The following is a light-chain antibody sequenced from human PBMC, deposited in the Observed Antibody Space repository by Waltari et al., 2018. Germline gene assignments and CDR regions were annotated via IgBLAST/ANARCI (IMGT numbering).Light chain of an antibody. CDR1: SSDVGGYNY. CDR2: EVS. V-gene: IGLV2-14*01. CDR3: SSYTSSSTVV. Sequence: QSALTQPASVSGPPGQSITISCTGTSSDVGGYNYVPWYQQHPGKAPKLMIYEVSNRPSGVSNRFSGSKSGNTASLTISGLQAEDEADYYCSSYTSSSTVVFGGGTKLTVL. J-gene: IGLJ2*01.